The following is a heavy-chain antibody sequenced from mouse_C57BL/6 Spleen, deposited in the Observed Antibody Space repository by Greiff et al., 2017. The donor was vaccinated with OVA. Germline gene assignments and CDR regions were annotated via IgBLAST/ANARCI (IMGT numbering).Heavy chain of an antibody. D-gene: IGHD1-1*01. Sequence: EVQLQQSGPELVKPGASVKISCKASGYTFTDYYMNWVKQSHGKSLEWIGDINPNNGGTSYNQKFKGKATLTVDKSSSTAYMELRSLTSEDSAVYYCAREYYYGSRGFAYWGQGTLVTVSA. CDR3: AREYYYGSRGFAY. CDR1: GYTFTDYY. CDR2: INPNNGGT. V-gene: IGHV1-26*01. J-gene: IGHJ3*01.